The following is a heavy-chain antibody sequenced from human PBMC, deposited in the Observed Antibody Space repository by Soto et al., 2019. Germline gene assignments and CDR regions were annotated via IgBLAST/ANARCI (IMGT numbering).Heavy chain of an antibody. V-gene: IGHV1-69*01. CDR2: IIPLFGTP. J-gene: IGHJ4*02. D-gene: IGHD3-10*01. Sequence: QVQLVQSGAEVKKPGSSVKVSCKASGGIFSTYAISWLRQAPGQGLEWMGGIIPLFGTPNYAQRFQGSVTITADESTSTAYMELSRLRSEDTAVYYCARDRDDYGSGNYYNRIDFWGQGTLVTVS. CDR1: GGIFSTYA. CDR3: ARDRDDYGSGNYYNRIDF.